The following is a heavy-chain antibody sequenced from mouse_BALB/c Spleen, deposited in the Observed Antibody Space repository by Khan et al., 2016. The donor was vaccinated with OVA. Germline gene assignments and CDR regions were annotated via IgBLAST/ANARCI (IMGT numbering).Heavy chain of an antibody. CDR1: GYTFTNYG. CDR2: INTYTGEP. V-gene: IGHV9-3-1*01. Sequence: QIQLVQSGPELKKPGETVKISCKASGYTFTNYGMNWVKQAPGKGLKWMGWINTYTGEPTYADDFKGRFAFSLETSASTAYLQSNNLKNEDTAKYCCAGMEPYGYFDLWGAGTTVTVSS. J-gene: IGHJ1*01. CDR3: AGMEPYGYFDL.